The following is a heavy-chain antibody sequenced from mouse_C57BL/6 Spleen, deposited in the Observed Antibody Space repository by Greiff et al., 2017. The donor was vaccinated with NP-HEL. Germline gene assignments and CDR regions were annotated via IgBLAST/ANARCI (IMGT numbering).Heavy chain of an antibody. J-gene: IGHJ2*01. CDR3: ARDLYYGNPFDY. CDR1: GFTFSSYA. V-gene: IGHV5-4*01. CDR2: ISDGGSYT. Sequence: EVHLVESGGGLVKPGGSLKLSCAASGFTFSSYAMSWVRQTPEKRLEWVATISDGGSYTYYPDNVKGRFTISRDNAKNNLYLQMSHLKSEDTAMYYCARDLYYGNPFDYWGQGTTLTVSS. D-gene: IGHD2-1*01.